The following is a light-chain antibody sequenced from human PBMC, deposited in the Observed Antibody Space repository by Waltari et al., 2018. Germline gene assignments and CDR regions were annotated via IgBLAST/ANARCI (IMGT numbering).Light chain of an antibody. CDR3: QHYVRLPAT. J-gene: IGKJ1*01. CDR1: QSVRGS. Sequence: EIVLTQSPGTLSLSPGERATLSCRASQSVRGSLAWYQQKADQAPRLLIYGASSRATGIPDSFSGSGSGTDFSLTISRLEPEDFAVYYCQHYVRLPATFGQGTKVEI. V-gene: IGKV3-20*01. CDR2: GAS.